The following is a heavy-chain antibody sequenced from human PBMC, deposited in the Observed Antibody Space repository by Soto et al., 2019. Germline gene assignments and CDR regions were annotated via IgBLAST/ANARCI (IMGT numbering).Heavy chain of an antibody. CDR3: ASSNIAAAGFYYYGMDV. CDR1: GGSISRGGYS. J-gene: IGHJ6*02. V-gene: IGHV4-30-2*02. CDR2: IYHSGST. D-gene: IGHD6-13*01. Sequence: SETLSLTCAVSGGSISRGGYSWSWIRQPPGKGLEWIGYIYHSGSTYYNPSLKSRVTISVDTSKNQFSLKLNSVTAADTAVYYCASSNIAAAGFYYYGMDVWGRGTTVTVS.